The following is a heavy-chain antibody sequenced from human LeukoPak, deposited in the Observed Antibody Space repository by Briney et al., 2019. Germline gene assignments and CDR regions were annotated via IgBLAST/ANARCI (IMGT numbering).Heavy chain of an antibody. CDR2: IYSGGST. CDR3: AKGSAVADIYFDY. D-gene: IGHD6-19*01. CDR1: GFTVSSNY. J-gene: IGHJ4*02. V-gene: IGHV3-53*01. Sequence: GGSLRLSCAASGFTVSSNYMSWVRQAPGKGLEWVSVIYSGGSTYYADSVKGRFTISRDNSKNTLYLQMNSLRVEDTAVYYCAKGSAVADIYFDYWGQGTLVTVSS.